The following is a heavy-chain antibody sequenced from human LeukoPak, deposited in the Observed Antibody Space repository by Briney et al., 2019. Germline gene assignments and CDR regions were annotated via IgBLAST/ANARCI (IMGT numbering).Heavy chain of an antibody. Sequence: GGSLRLSCAASGFTFGSYYMNWVRQAPGKGLEWVSYISSSSNQIYYADSVKGRFTISRDNAKNSLYLQMSSLRAEDTAVYYCARSSPVAIDYWGQGSLVTVSS. J-gene: IGHJ4*02. D-gene: IGHD4-23*01. CDR1: GFTFGSYY. CDR2: ISSSSNQI. V-gene: IGHV3-21*01. CDR3: ARSSPVAIDY.